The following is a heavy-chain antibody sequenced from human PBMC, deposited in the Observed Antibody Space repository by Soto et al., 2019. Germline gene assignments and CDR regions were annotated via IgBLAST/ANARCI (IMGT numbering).Heavy chain of an antibody. V-gene: IGHV1-2*04. CDR3: ARETGYDILTGFYYYYGMDV. CDR2: INPNSGGT. CDR1: GYTFTGYY. Sequence: QVQLVQSGAEVKKPGASVKVSCKASGYTFTGYYMHWVRQAPGQGLEWMGWINPNSGGTNCAQKFQGWVTMTRETSISTAYIELSRLRSDDTAVYYCARETGYDILTGFYYYYGMDVWGQGTTVTVSS. D-gene: IGHD3-9*01. J-gene: IGHJ6*02.